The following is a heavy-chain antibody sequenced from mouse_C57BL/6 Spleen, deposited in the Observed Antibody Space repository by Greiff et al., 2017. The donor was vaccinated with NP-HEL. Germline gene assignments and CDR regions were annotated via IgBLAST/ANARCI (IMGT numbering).Heavy chain of an antibody. CDR3: TTGLRRAFFDY. V-gene: IGHV14-4*01. Sequence: VHVKQSGAELVRPGASVKLSCTASGFNIKDDYMHWVKQRPEQGLEWIGWIDPENGDTEYASKFQGKATITADTSSNTAYLQLSSLTSEDTAVYYCTTGLRRAFFDYWGQGTTLTVSS. CDR1: GFNIKDDY. J-gene: IGHJ2*01. CDR2: IDPENGDT. D-gene: IGHD2-4*01.